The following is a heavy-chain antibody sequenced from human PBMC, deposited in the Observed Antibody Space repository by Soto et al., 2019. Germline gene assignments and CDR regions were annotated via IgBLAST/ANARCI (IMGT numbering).Heavy chain of an antibody. V-gene: IGHV3-30*04. CDR3: ARPYSSGWSLPFDY. CDR1: GFTFNTYT. CDR2: TSFDERNK. Sequence: GGSLRLSCAASGFTFNTYTMHWVRQAPGKGLEWVATTSFDERNKYHADSVKGRFTISRDNSKNPLYLQMNNLRTEDTAVYYCARPYSSGWSLPFDYWGQGTLVTVSS. D-gene: IGHD6-19*01. J-gene: IGHJ4*02.